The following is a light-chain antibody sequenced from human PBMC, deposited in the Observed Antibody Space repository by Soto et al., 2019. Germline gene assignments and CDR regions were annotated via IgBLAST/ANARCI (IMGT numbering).Light chain of an antibody. CDR3: QQANSFPIT. J-gene: IGKJ5*01. CDR2: KAS. CDR1: QTISSW. Sequence: DIQMTQSPSTLSGSVGDRVTITCRASQTISSWLAWYQQKPGKAPKFLIYKASSLESGVPSRFSGSGSGTDFTLTISSVQPEDFATYRCQQANSFPITFGQGTRLEIK. V-gene: IGKV1-5*03.